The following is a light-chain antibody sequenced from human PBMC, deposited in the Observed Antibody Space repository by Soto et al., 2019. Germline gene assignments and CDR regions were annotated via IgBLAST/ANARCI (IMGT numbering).Light chain of an antibody. CDR2: GAS. CDR1: QSVSSYY. CDR3: QQYRNSPT. V-gene: IGKV3-20*01. J-gene: IGKJ1*01. Sequence: EIVLTQSPGTLSLSPGERATLSCRASQSVSSYYLAWYRQKPGQAPRLLIYGASSRATGIPDRFSGSGSGTDFTLTISRLEPEDFAVYYCQQYRNSPTFGQGTKVEIK.